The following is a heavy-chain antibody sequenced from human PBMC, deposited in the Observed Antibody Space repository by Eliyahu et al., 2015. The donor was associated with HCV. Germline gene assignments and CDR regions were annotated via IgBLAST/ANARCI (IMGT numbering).Heavy chain of an antibody. CDR1: GFXVRDYG. Sequence: QVYLVESGGNMVQPGRSLRLSCAASGFXVRDYGMHWVRQAPGKGLEWLATVTSYYGSFKYNEGSVKGRFTISRNSGENTVFLQMNGLRIEDTAVYFCARDRRDAHSTDYGMDVWGQGTTVTVSS. CDR3: ARDRRDAHSTDYGMDV. V-gene: IGHV3-30*03. CDR2: TSYYGSFK. J-gene: IGHJ6*02. D-gene: IGHD4-11*01.